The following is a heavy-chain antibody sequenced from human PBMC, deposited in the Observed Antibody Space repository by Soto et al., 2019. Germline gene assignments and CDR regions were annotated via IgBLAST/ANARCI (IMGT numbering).Heavy chain of an antibody. Sequence: SGGSLRLSCAAPGFTFNSYLMHWVPQAPGEGLVWVSRINSDGRSTKNAESVKGRFTNSRNNAKNTLYLQMNSLRAEDTAVYYCASPNYYDSSGAGDGMDVWGQGTTVTVSS. CDR3: ASPNYYDSSGAGDGMDV. V-gene: IGHV3-74*01. J-gene: IGHJ6*02. CDR1: GFTFNSYL. D-gene: IGHD3-22*01. CDR2: INSDGRST.